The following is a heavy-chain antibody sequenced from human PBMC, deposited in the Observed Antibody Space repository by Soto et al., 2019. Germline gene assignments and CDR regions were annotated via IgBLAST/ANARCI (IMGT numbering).Heavy chain of an antibody. CDR2: ISGSGGST. V-gene: IGHV3-23*01. Sequence: GGSLRLSCTASGFTFSSYAMSWVRQAPGKGLEWVSAISGSGGSTYYADSVKGRFTISRDNSKNTLYLQMNSLRAEDTAVYYCAKDPQGSYYGSWFDPWGQGTLVTVSS. CDR1: GFTFSSYA. D-gene: IGHD1-26*01. J-gene: IGHJ5*02. CDR3: AKDPQGSYYGSWFDP.